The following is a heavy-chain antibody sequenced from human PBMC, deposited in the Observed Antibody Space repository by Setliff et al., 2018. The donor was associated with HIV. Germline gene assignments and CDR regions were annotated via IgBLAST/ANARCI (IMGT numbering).Heavy chain of an antibody. J-gene: IGHJ6*03. V-gene: IGHV4-61*10. CDR2: IYYSGST. Sequence: SETLSLTCTVSGGSIYSGIYYWSWIRQPAGKGLEWIGYIYYSGSTNYNPSLKSRLIISIDRSNNQFSLKLSSVTAADTAVYYCARVTSAHPTYYYYYMDVWGKGTTVTVSS. CDR1: GGSIYSGIYY. D-gene: IGHD6-25*01. CDR3: ARVTSAHPTYYYYYMDV.